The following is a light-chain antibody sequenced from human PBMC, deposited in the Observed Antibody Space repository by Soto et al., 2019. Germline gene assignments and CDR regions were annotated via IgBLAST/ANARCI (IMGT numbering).Light chain of an antibody. CDR2: AVS. CDR3: QQYTNVPA. Sequence: DIQMTQSPSSLSASVGDRVTITCRASQGISNYLAWYQQIPGKVPKLLISAVSTLQSGVPSRFSGSGSGTDFTLTISSLQPEDVATYYCQQYTNVPAFGGGTKVEIK. CDR1: QGISNY. J-gene: IGKJ4*01. V-gene: IGKV1-27*01.